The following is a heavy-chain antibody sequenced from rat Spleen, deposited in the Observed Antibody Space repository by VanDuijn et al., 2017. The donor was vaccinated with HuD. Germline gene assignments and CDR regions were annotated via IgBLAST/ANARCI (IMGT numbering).Heavy chain of an antibody. J-gene: IGHJ2*01. CDR2: ISWGGTNT. Sequence: EVKLVESGGGLVQPGRSLKLSCAASGFTFDDYEMTWVRQVSKNGLEWVASISWGGTNTYYPDSVQGRFTISRHNAKSTLYLQMDSLRPEDTATYYCVRHGYTRYYFDYWGQGVMVTVSS. D-gene: IGHD1-9*01. CDR3: VRHGYTRYYFDY. V-gene: IGHV5-7*01. CDR1: GFTFDDYE.